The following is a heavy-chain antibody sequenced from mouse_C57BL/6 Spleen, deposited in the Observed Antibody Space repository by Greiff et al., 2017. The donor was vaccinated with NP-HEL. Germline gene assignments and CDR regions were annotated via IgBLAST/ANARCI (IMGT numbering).Heavy chain of an antibody. D-gene: IGHD1-1*01. CDR3: ARENYVSSCFDY. V-gene: IGHV5-16*01. J-gene: IGHJ2*01. CDR1: GFTFSDYY. CDR2: INYDGSST. Sequence: VQLKESEGGLVQPGSSMKLSCTASGFTFSDYYMAWVRQVPEKGLEWVANINYDGSSTYYLDSLKSRFIISRDNAKNILYLQMSSLKSEDTATYYCARENYVSSCFDYWGQGTTLTVSS.